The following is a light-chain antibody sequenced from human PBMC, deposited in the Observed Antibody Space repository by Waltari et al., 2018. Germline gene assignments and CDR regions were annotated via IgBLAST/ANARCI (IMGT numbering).Light chain of an antibody. CDR1: ALSKKY. CDR2: KDI. J-gene: IGLJ3*02. V-gene: IGLV3-10*01. Sequence: SYELTQPPSVSVSPGQTARITCSGDALSKKYAYWYQQKSGQAPVLVIYKDIKRPTGIPGRFSGSSSGTTATLTISGAHVDDEADYYCYSTDFSGHDRVFGGGTKLTIL. CDR3: YSTDFSGHDRV.